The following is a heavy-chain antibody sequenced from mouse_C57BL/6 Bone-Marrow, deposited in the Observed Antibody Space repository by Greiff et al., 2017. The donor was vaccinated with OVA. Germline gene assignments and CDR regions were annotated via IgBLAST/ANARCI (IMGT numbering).Heavy chain of an antibody. V-gene: IGHV1-42*01. J-gene: IGHJ2*01. CDR2: INPSTGGT. D-gene: IGHD1-1*01. CDR3: ARDTTVVATDYFDY. Sequence: EVKLQESGPELVKPGASVKISCKASGYSFTGYYMNWVKQSPEKSLEWIGEINPSTGGTTYNQKFKAKATLTVDKSSSTAYMQLKSLTSEDSAVYYCARDTTVVATDYFDYWGQGTTLTVSS. CDR1: GYSFTGYY.